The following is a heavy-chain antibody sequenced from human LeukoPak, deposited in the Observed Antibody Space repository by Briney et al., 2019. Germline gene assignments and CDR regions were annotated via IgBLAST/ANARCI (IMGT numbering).Heavy chain of an antibody. D-gene: IGHD6-13*01. CDR1: GFTFSSYS. CDR3: ARGEIAAAPDY. V-gene: IGHV3-48*04. Sequence: GGSLRLSCAASGFTFSSYSMNWVRQAPGKGLEWVSYISSSSSTIYYADSVKGRFTISRDNAKNSLYLQMNSLRAEDTAVYYCARGEIAAAPDYWGQGTLVTVSS. J-gene: IGHJ4*02. CDR2: ISSSSSTI.